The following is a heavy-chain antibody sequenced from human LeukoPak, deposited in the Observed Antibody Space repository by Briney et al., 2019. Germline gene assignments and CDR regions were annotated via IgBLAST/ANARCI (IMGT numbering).Heavy chain of an antibody. CDR1: GFALSTYW. V-gene: IGHV3-74*03. J-gene: IGHJ4*02. CDR2: INSDGSST. Sequence: AGGSLRLSCAASGFALSTYWMHWVRQAPGKGLVWVSHINSDGSSTTYADSVKGRFTISRDNAKNTLYLQMNSLRPEDTAVYFCARDKAHGLDHWGQGSLVTVSS. CDR3: ARDKAHGLDH. D-gene: IGHD5-24*01.